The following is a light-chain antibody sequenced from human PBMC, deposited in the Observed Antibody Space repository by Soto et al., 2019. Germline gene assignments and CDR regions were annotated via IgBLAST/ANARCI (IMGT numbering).Light chain of an antibody. CDR2: AAS. CDR1: QSISSY. J-gene: IGKJ1*01. V-gene: IGKV1-39*01. CDR3: QQSYSIPRP. Sequence: DIQMTQSPSSLSASEGDRVTITCRASQSISSYLNWYQQRPGKAPKLLIYAASSLQSGVPSRFSGSGSGTDFTLTISSLQPEDFATYYCQQSYSIPRPFGQGTKVEIK.